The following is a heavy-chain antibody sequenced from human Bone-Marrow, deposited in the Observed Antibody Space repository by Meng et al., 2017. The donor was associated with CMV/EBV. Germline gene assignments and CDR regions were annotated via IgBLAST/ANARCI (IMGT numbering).Heavy chain of an antibody. V-gene: IGHV4-39*07. CDR1: GGSISSSSYY. J-gene: IGHJ4*02. Sequence: QLQRQRSGPGLVKPSETLSLTCTVSGGSISSSSYYWGWIRQPPGKGLEWIGSIYYSGSTYYNPSLKSRVTISVDTSKNQFSLKLSSVTAADTAVYYCAKKGVGPRHFDYWGQGTLVTVSS. D-gene: IGHD1-26*01. CDR3: AKKGVGPRHFDY. CDR2: IYYSGST.